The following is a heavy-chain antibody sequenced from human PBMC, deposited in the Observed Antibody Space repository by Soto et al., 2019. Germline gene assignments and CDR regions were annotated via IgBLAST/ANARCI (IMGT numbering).Heavy chain of an antibody. V-gene: IGHV1-2*06. Sequence: ASVKVSCKASGYTFTAYYIYWVRQAPGQGLEWVGRINPKSGDTNYAQRFQGRVTMTGDTSISTAYMEVSSLRSDDTAFYYCATLKQAPGGIDNWGQGTLVTVSS. CDR1: GYTFTAYY. CDR2: INPKSGDT. D-gene: IGHD2-8*02. CDR3: ATLKQAPGGIDN. J-gene: IGHJ4*02.